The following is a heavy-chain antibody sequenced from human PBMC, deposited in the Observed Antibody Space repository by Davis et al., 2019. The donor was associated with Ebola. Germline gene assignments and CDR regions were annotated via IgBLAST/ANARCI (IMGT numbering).Heavy chain of an antibody. CDR2: INAGNGNT. CDR3: ARGGCSGGSCYSMDY. CDR1: GYTFTSYA. V-gene: IGHV1-3*01. J-gene: IGHJ4*02. Sequence: AASVKVSCKASGYTFTSYAMHWVRQAPGQRLEWMGWINAGNGNTKYSQKFQGRVTITRDTSTSTAYMELRSLRSDDTAVYYCARGGCSGGSCYSMDYWGQGTLVTVSS. D-gene: IGHD2-15*01.